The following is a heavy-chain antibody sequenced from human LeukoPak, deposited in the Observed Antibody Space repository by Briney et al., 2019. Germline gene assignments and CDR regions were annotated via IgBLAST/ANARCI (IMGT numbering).Heavy chain of an antibody. Sequence: PPASVKVSCKASGYTFTTYGISWVRQAPGQGLEWMGWISAYNGNTNYAQKLQGRVTMTTDTFTSTAYIELRSLRSDDTAVYYCARGPDCSGGSCYSSYFDYWGQGTLVTVSS. V-gene: IGHV1-18*01. D-gene: IGHD2-15*01. J-gene: IGHJ4*02. CDR3: ARGPDCSGGSCYSSYFDY. CDR1: GYTFTTYG. CDR2: ISAYNGNT.